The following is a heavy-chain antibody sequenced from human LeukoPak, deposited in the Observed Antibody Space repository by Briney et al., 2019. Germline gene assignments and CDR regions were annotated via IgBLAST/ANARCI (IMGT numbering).Heavy chain of an antibody. CDR2: IVSDGSSA. D-gene: IGHD2-15*01. J-gene: IGHJ4*02. Sequence: GGSLSLSCAASGFTFSSYWMHWVRQAPGKGLVWVSRIVSDGSSATSADSVRGRFTVSRDNAKSTLFLQMNSLTPEDTAVYYCVRDIATTPVYWGQGALVTVSS. CDR3: VRDIATTPVY. CDR1: GFTFSSYW. V-gene: IGHV3-74*01.